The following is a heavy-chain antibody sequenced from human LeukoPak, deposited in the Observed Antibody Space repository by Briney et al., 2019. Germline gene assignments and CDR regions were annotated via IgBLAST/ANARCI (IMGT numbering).Heavy chain of an antibody. V-gene: IGHV1-24*01. J-gene: IGHJ4*02. D-gene: IGHD6-19*01. CDR2: FDPEDGET. CDR1: GYTLTELS. Sequence: GASVKVSCKVSGYTLTELSIHWVRQAPGKGLEWMGGFDPEDGETIYTQRFQGRVIVAEDTSTDTAYMELSSLRSEDTAVYYCAATGGWPYFDYWGLGTLVTVSS. CDR3: AATGGWPYFDY.